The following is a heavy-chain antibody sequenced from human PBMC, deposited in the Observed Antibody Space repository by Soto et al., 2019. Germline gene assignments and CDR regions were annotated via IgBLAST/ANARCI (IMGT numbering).Heavy chain of an antibody. D-gene: IGHD3-10*01. V-gene: IGHV4-4*02. CDR2: IYHSGST. J-gene: IGHJ4*02. Sequence: QVQLQESGPGLVKPSGTLSLTCAVSGGSISSSNWWSWVRQPPGKGLEWIGEIYHSGSTNDNPALQSRATISIDTSKNQFSLKLTSVTAADTALYYCARVSSGVGPDYWGQGALVTVSS. CDR1: GGSISSSNW. CDR3: ARVSSGVGPDY.